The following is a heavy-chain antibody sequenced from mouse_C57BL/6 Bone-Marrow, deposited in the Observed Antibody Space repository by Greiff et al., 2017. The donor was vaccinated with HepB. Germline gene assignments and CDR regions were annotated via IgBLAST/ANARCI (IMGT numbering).Heavy chain of an antibody. J-gene: IGHJ1*03. CDR1: GFTFSDYG. CDR2: ISSGSSTI. CDR3: ARGVYDGHWYFDV. D-gene: IGHD2-3*01. V-gene: IGHV5-17*01. Sequence: EVKLQESGGGLVKPGGSLKLSCAASGFTFSDYGMHWVRQAPEKGLEWVAYISSGSSTIYYADTVKGRFTISRDNAKNTLFLQMTSLRSEDTAMYYCARGVYDGHWYFDVWGTGTTVTVSS.